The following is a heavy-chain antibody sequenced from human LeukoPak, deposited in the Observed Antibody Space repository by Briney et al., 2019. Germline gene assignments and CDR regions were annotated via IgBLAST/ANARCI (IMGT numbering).Heavy chain of an antibody. J-gene: IGHJ4*02. CDR2: ISYDGRNK. Sequence: GGSLRLSCAASGFTFSNCAMHWVRQAPGKGLEWVAGISYDGRNKYYADSVKGQFTISRDNSKNTLHLQMNSLRAEDTAVYYCAREALSIAAPLDYWGQGTLVTVSS. V-gene: IGHV3-30*04. D-gene: IGHD6-6*01. CDR3: AREALSIAAPLDY. CDR1: GFTFSNCA.